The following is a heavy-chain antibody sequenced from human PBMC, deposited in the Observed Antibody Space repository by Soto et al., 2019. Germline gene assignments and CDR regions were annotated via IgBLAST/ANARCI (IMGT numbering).Heavy chain of an antibody. CDR2: IYPGDSDT. J-gene: IGHJ6*02. CDR3: ARPRDGHKGKNYYGMDV. V-gene: IGHV5-51*01. Sequence: GESLKISCKGSGYSFTSYWISWVRQMPGKGLEWMGIIYPGDSDTRYSPSFQGQVTISADKSISTAYLQWSSLKASDTAMYYCARPRDGHKGKNYYGMDVWGQGTTVTVSS. CDR1: GYSFTSYW.